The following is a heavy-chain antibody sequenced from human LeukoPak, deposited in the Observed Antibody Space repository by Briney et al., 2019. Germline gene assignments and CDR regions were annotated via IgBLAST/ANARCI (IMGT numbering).Heavy chain of an antibody. J-gene: IGHJ2*01. CDR2: ISSNGGST. CDR3: ARATDPDWYFDL. D-gene: IGHD1-14*01. CDR1: GFTFSSYA. V-gene: IGHV3-64*01. Sequence: GGSLRLSCAASGFTFSSYAMHWVRQAPGKGLEYVSAISSNGGSTYYANSVKGRFTISRDNSKSTLYLQMGSLRAEDMAVYYCARATDPDWYFDLWGRGTLVTVSS.